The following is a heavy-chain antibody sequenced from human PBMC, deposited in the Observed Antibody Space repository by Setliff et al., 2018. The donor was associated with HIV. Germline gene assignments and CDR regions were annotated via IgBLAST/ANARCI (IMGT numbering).Heavy chain of an antibody. V-gene: IGHV7-4-1*02. CDR2: INTHTGSP. CDR3: ARESPMIVVASTTFDY. D-gene: IGHD3-22*01. Sequence: ASVKVSCKASGYTFINYAMNWVRQAPGQGLEWMGWINTHTGSPTYAQAFTGRFVFSLDTSVTTAYLQISSLKADDTAVYYCARESPMIVVASTTFDYWGQGTLVTVSS. J-gene: IGHJ4*02. CDR1: GYTFINYA.